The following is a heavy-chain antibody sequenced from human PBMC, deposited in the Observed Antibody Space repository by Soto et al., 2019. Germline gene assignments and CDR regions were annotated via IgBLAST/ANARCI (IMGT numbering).Heavy chain of an antibody. V-gene: IGHV1-2*04. CDR1: GYTFTGYY. CDR3: SRDPYSSGWSFFDY. CDR2: INPNSGGT. J-gene: IGHJ4*02. D-gene: IGHD6-19*01. Sequence: ASVKVSCKASGYTFTGYYMHWVRQAHGQGIEWMGWINPNSGGTNYAQKFQGWVTMTSDTSISTAYMELSRLSSDGTAVYYCSRDPYSSGWSFFDYWGQGTLVTVSS.